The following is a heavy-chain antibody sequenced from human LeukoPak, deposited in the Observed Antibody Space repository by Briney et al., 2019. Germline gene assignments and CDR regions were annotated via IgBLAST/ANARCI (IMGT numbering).Heavy chain of an antibody. Sequence: PSETLSLTCTVSGGSLTNYYWSWIRQPPGKGLECIGYMYYSGSTNYNPSLKSRVTISVDTSKNQFSLNLSSVTAADTAVYYCARVPPPDYDILTGYYPPTNWFDPWGQGTLVTVSS. CDR1: GGSLTNYY. D-gene: IGHD3-9*01. J-gene: IGHJ5*02. CDR2: MYYSGST. V-gene: IGHV4-59*01. CDR3: ARVPPPDYDILTGYYPPTNWFDP.